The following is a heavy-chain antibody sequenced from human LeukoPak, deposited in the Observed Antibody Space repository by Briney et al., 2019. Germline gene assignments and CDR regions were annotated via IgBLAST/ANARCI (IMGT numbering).Heavy chain of an antibody. CDR1: GFTFSAYA. J-gene: IGHJ4*02. CDR2: ISSDGSNE. D-gene: IGHD3-22*01. V-gene: IGHV3-30*04. Sequence: GGSLRLSCAASGFTFSAYAMHWVRQAPGKGLEWVAVISSDGSNENSADSVKGRFTIFRDNSKKTLSLQMNSLRAEDTAVYYCARPNYFDSGGYYFWGQGTLVTVSS. CDR3: ARPNYFDSGGYYF.